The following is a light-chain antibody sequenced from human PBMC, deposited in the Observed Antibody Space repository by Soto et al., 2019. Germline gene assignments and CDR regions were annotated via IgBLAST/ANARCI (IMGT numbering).Light chain of an antibody. CDR3: SSYTSRTTLGV. V-gene: IGLV2-14*01. Sequence: QSALTQPASVSGSPGQSITISCTGTSSDVGGYNYVSWYQQLPGKAPKLMIYEVSNRPSGVSNRFSGSKSGNTASLTISGLQAEDEADYYCSSYTSRTTLGVFGGGTKPTVL. CDR2: EVS. J-gene: IGLJ3*02. CDR1: SSDVGGYNY.